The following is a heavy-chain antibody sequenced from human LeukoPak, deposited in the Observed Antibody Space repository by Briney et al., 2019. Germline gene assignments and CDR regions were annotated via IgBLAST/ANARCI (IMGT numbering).Heavy chain of an antibody. CDR1: GFSLSTSGVG. Sequence: SGPTLVRPTQTLTLTCTFSGFSLSTSGVGVGWIRQPPGKALEWLALIYWDDDKRYSPSLKSRLTITKDTSKDQVVLTMTNMDPVDTATYYCAHIGGLGNYYYYYYMDVWGKGTTVTVSS. D-gene: IGHD3/OR15-3a*01. CDR3: AHIGGLGNYYYYYYMDV. V-gene: IGHV2-5*02. CDR2: IYWDDDK. J-gene: IGHJ6*03.